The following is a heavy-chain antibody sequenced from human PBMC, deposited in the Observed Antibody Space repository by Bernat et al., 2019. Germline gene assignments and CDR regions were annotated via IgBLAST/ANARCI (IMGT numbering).Heavy chain of an antibody. CDR2: ISSSGSSI. D-gene: IGHD6-13*01. CDR3: AGGRQLGAFDI. V-gene: IGHV3-21*01. CDR1: GFTFSSYS. J-gene: IGHJ3*02. Sequence: EVQLVESGGGLVKPGGSLRLSCAASGFTFSSYSMNWVRQAPGKGLEWVSSISSSGSSIYYADSVKGRFTISRDNAKNSLYLQMNSLRAEDTAVYYCAGGRQLGAFDIWGQGTMVTVSS.